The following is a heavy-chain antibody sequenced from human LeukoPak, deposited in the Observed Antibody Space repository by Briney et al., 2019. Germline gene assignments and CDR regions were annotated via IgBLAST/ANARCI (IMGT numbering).Heavy chain of an antibody. J-gene: IGHJ6*02. CDR1: GFPFSNHG. V-gene: IGHV3-33*01. Sequence: GGPLRLSCAASGFPFSNHGMHWVRQAPGKGLEWVAIIWYDGSSKYYADSVKGRFTISRDNSKNTLYLQINSLRDEDTAAYYCARVSGRIQIWPQPFGDGMDVWGQRTTVTVSS. CDR3: ARVSGRIQIWPQPFGDGMDV. CDR2: IWYDGSSK. D-gene: IGHD5-18*01.